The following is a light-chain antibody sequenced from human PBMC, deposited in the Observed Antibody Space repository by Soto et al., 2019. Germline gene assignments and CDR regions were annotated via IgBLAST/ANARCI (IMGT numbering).Light chain of an antibody. V-gene: IGLV1-51*01. CDR1: SSNIGGNS. CDR2: DDD. Sequence: QAVVTQPPSVSAAPGQRVTISCSGSSSNIGGNSVSWYQQLPGTAPKLLIYDDDKRPSGIPDRFSGSKSGTSATLGITGFQTGDEADYYCRSWDSSLSAYVFATGPKVTVL. J-gene: IGLJ1*01. CDR3: RSWDSSLSAYV.